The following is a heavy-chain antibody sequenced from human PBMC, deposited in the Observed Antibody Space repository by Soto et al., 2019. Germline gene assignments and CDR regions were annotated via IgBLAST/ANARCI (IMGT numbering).Heavy chain of an antibody. CDR1: GFTFSSYA. CDR2: ISGSDDST. CDR3: AKRSSSSTFDY. Sequence: EVQLLESGGGLVQPGASLRLSCAASGFTFSSYAMSWVRQAPGKGLEWVSVISGSDDSTYYADSVKDRFTISRDNSKNTLYLKMNRPRAEDTAVYYCAKRSSSSTFDYWGQGTLVTVSS. J-gene: IGHJ4*02. V-gene: IGHV3-23*01. D-gene: IGHD6-6*01.